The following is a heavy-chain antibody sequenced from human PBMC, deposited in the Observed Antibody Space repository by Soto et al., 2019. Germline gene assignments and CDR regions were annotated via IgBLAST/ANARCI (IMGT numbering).Heavy chain of an antibody. CDR1: GGSISPSD. V-gene: IGHV4-59*01. J-gene: IGHJ4*02. Sequence: QVRLQESGPGLVKPSETLSLTCTVSGGSISPSDWNWVRQPPGKRPEWIGCIYYTGNTHYNPSLMSRVTISRDTSKNQFSLELNSVTAAYTAMYCCAAGLDHNKVGYWGQGTLVTVSS. D-gene: IGHD2-2*03. CDR2: IYYTGNT. CDR3: AAGLDHNKVGY.